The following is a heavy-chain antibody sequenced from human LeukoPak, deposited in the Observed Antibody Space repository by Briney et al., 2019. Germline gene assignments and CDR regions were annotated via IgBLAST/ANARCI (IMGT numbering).Heavy chain of an antibody. Sequence: GGSLRLSCAASGLTVSSNYMSWVRQAPGKGLEWVAIIWYDGSNKYYADSVKGRFTISRDNSKNTLYLQMNSLRAEDTAVYYCATYDSGTLFDYWGQGTLVTVSS. CDR2: IWYDGSNK. V-gene: IGHV3-33*08. J-gene: IGHJ4*02. CDR3: ATYDSGTLFDY. D-gene: IGHD3-10*01. CDR1: GLTVSSNY.